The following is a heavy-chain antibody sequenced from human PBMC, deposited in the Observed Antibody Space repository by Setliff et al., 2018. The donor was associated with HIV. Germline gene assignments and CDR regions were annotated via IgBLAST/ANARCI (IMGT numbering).Heavy chain of an antibody. Sequence: PGGSLRLSCAASGFTFSSYSMNWVRQAPGKGLEWVSSISSSSSYIYYADSVRGRFTISRDNAKKLVYLQMNSLRAEDAAVYYCAKRLTNSPIDYWGQGTLVTVSS. V-gene: IGHV3-21*04. CDR2: ISSSSSYI. J-gene: IGHJ4*02. CDR3: AKRLTNSPIDY. D-gene: IGHD1-1*01. CDR1: GFTFSSYS.